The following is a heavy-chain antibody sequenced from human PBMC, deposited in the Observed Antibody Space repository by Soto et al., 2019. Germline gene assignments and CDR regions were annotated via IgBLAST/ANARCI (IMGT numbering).Heavy chain of an antibody. V-gene: IGHV3-23*01. J-gene: IGHJ4*02. Sequence: GGSLRLSCAASGFAFSSYAMSWVRQAPGKGLEWVSAISGSGGSTYYADSVKGRFTISRDNSKNTLYLQMNSLRAEDTAVYYCAKDPLDEWEPDYWGQGTLVTVSS. CDR2: ISGSGGST. CDR1: GFAFSSYA. D-gene: IGHD1-26*01. CDR3: AKDPLDEWEPDY.